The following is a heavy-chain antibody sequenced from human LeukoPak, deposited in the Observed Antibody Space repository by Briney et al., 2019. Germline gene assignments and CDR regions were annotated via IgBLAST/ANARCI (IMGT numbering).Heavy chain of an antibody. CDR2: ISSSGSTI. J-gene: IGHJ4*02. CDR3: ARVGPYSSGWYSQNYFDY. Sequence: PGGSLRLSCAASGFTFSDYYMTWIRQAPGKGLEWVSDISSSGSTIYYADSIKGRFTISRDNAKNSVFLQMNSLRAEDTAAYYCARVGPYSSGWYSQNYFDYWGQGTLVTVSS. D-gene: IGHD6-19*01. V-gene: IGHV3-11*01. CDR1: GFTFSDYY.